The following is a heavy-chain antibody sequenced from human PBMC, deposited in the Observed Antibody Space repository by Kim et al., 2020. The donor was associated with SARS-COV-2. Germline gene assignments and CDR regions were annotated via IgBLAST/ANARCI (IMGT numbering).Heavy chain of an antibody. CDR2: VYYSGNT. V-gene: IGHV4-59*08. D-gene: IGHD2-2*02. J-gene: IGHJ6*03. CDR3: ARHGGIIPVAIRHFYYMYV. CDR1: GGSINNYY. Sequence: SETLSLTCTVSGGSINNYYWSWIRQSPGKGLEWIGFVYYSGNTKYNPSLTSRVTIYVDTSETQFSLKLTSVTAADTAVYYCARHGGIIPVAIRHFYYMYVWGKGTPVTVSS.